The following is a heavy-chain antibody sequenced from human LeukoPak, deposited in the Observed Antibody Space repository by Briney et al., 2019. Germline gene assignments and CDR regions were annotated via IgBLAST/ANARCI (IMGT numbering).Heavy chain of an antibody. D-gene: IGHD2/OR15-2a*01. CDR2: IFYSGIT. CDR1: GGSISSSLYY. CDR3: ARIIVVASTVYFDS. Sequence: PSETLSLTCTVSGGSISSSLYYWGWIRQPPGKGLEWIGSIFYSGITYYNPSLQSRVTISVGTSKSQFSLHLSSVTAADTALYYCARIIVVASTVYFDSWGQGTLVTVSS. J-gene: IGHJ4*02. V-gene: IGHV4-39*01.